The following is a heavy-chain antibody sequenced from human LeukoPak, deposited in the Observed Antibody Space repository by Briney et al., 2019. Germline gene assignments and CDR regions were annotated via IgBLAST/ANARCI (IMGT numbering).Heavy chain of an antibody. D-gene: IGHD3-10*01. V-gene: IGHV3-30*18. CDR2: ISYDGSDK. CDR1: GFPFSSYG. CDR3: VKEDFLGSGSYPEH. Sequence: RPGRSLGLSCAASGFPFSSYGMHWVRQAPGKGLGWVAVISYDGSDKYYADSVKGRFTISRDNTKNTLYPQMTSLRPDDTAVYYSVKEDFLGSGSYPEHWGQGTLVTLPS. J-gene: IGHJ1*01.